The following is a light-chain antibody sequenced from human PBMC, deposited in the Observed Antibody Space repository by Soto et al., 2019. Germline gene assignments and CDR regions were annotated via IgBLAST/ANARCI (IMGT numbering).Light chain of an antibody. CDR3: QQYGSSPPDT. CDR2: GAS. CDR1: QSIRSSY. J-gene: IGKJ4*01. Sequence: EIVLTQSPGTLSLSPGERATLSCRASQSIRSSYLAWYQQKPGQAPRLLIYGASSRATGIPDRFSGSGSGTDFTLTINRLEPEDFAVYYCQQYGSSPPDTFGGGTKVEIK. V-gene: IGKV3-20*01.